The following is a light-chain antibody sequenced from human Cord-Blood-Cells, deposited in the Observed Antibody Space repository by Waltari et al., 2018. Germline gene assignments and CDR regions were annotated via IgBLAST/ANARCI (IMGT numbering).Light chain of an antibody. CDR2: AAS. CDR3: QPSYSNHRP. J-gene: IGKJ1*01. CDR1: QNISSY. Sequence: IQMTQSPSSLSASVGDRVTITCRTNQNISSYLNWYQHKPGKAPKLLIYAASSVQSGVPSRLSGSGSGTAFTLTISSLQPEDFATYCCQPSYSNHRPFGHGTEVELK. V-gene: IGKV1-39*01.